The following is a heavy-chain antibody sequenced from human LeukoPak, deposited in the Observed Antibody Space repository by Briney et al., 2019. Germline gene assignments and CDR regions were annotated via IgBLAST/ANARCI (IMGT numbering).Heavy chain of an antibody. Sequence: GSLRLSCAASGFTFSSYWMSWVRQAPGKGLEWIGEINHSGSTNYNPSLKSRVTISVDTSKNQFSLKMSSVTAADTAVYFCARGGPPGYYYDYYMDVWGKGTTVTISS. J-gene: IGHJ6*03. CDR2: INHSGST. CDR1: GFTFSSYW. CDR3: ARGGPPGYYYDYYMDV. V-gene: IGHV4-34*01.